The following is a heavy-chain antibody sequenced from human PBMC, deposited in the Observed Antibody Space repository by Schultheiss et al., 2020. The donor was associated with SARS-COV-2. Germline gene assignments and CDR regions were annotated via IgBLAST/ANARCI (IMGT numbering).Heavy chain of an antibody. J-gene: IGHJ5*02. CDR1: GFTFSSYA. CDR3: ARVVSVTRAVDWFDP. CDR2: IYSGGST. D-gene: IGHD4-11*01. V-gene: IGHV3-53*04. Sequence: GGSLRLSCAASGFTFSSYAMSWVRQAPGKGLEWVSVIYSGGSTYYADSVKGRFTISRHNSKNTLYLQMNSLRAEDTAVYYCARVVSVTRAVDWFDPWGQGTLVTVSS.